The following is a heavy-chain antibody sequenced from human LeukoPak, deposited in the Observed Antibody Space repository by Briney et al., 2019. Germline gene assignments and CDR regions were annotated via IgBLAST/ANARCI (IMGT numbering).Heavy chain of an antibody. Sequence: GGSLRLSCAASGFTFNSYAMNWVRQAPGKGLEWVSVISGSGGSTDYAGSVKGRFTISRDNSKNTLYLQMNSLRAEDTAVYSCASLLTPYHGSGGGGMDVWGQGTTVTVSS. V-gene: IGHV3-23*01. CDR3: ASLLTPYHGSGGGGMDV. CDR2: ISGSGGST. CDR1: GFTFNSYA. D-gene: IGHD3-10*01. J-gene: IGHJ6*02.